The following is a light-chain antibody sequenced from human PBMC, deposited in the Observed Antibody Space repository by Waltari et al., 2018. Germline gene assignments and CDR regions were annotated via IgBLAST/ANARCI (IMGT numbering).Light chain of an antibody. CDR3: QQYGNSPRT. CDR1: QSVSSNY. V-gene: IGKV3-20*01. Sequence: EIVLTQSPGTLSLSPGERATLSYRASQSVSSNYLAWYQQKPGQAPRLLSYGASSRATGIPDRFSGSGSGTDFTLAISRLEPEDFAVYYCQQYGNSPRTFGQGTKVEVK. J-gene: IGKJ1*01. CDR2: GAS.